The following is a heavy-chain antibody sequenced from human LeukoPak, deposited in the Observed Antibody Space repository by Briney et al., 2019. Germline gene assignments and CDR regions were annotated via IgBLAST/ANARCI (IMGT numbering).Heavy chain of an antibody. V-gene: IGHV4-34*01. CDR3: ARLSGGSYYYYYYGMDV. CDR2: INHSGST. D-gene: IGHD1-26*01. J-gene: IGHJ6*02. Sequence: SETLSITCAVYGGSFSGYYWSWIRQPPGKGLEWIGEINHSGSTNYNPSLKSRVTISVDTSKNQFSLKLSSVTAADTAVYYCARLSGGSYYYYYYGMDVWGQGTTVTVSS. CDR1: GGSFSGYY.